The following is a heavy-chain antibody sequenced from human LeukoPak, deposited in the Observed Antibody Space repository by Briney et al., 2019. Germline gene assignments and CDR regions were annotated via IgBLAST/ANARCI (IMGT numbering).Heavy chain of an antibody. J-gene: IGHJ4*02. CDR3: ARAYGSGNQAYY. CDR2: INPNSGGT. Sequence: GASVKLSCKASGYTFTGYYMHWVRQAPGQGLEWMGWINPNSGGTNYAQKFQGRVTMTRDTSISTAYMELSRLRSDDTAVYYCARAYGSGNQAYYWGQGTLVTVSS. V-gene: IGHV1-2*02. D-gene: IGHD3-10*01. CDR1: GYTFTGYY.